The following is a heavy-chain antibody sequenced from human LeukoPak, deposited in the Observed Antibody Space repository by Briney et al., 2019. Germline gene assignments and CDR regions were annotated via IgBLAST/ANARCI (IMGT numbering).Heavy chain of an antibody. CDR2: IYTSGST. CDR3: ARQGSYGDYMLVDY. V-gene: IGHV4-4*07. Sequence: PSETLSLTCTVSGGSISSYYWSWIRQPAGKGLEWIGRIYTSGSTNYNPSLKSRVTMSVDMSKNRFSLKLSSVTAADTAVYYCARQGSYGDYMLVDYWGRGTRVTVSS. CDR1: GGSISSYY. D-gene: IGHD4-17*01. J-gene: IGHJ4*02.